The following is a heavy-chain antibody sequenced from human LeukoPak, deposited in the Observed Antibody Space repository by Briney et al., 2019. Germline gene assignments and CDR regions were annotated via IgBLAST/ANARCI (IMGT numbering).Heavy chain of an antibody. D-gene: IGHD6-13*01. J-gene: IGHJ6*02. CDR1: GGSVSSGSYY. CDR2: IYYSGST. Sequence: SETLSLTCTVSGGSVSSGSYYWSWIRQPPGKGLEWIGYIYYSGSTNYNPSLKSRVTISVDTSKNQFSLKLSSVTAADTAVYYCARGFGYSSSWYRAGNYYYYGMDVWGQGTTVTVSS. V-gene: IGHV4-61*01. CDR3: ARGFGYSSSWYRAGNYYYYGMDV.